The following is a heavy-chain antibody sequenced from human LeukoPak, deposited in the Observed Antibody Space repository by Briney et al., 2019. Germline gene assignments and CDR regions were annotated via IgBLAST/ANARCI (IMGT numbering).Heavy chain of an antibody. V-gene: IGHV4-59*12. D-gene: IGHD1-1*01. CDR2: IYHTGST. J-gene: IGHJ4*02. CDR3: ARGSRLGTFDY. CDR1: GASISSSY. Sequence: SETLSLTCTVSGASISSSYWSWIRQSPGKGLEWFGYIYHTGSTNYNPSLKSRVTISVDTSKNQFSLKLSSVTAADTAVYYCARGSRLGTFDYWGQGTLVTVSS.